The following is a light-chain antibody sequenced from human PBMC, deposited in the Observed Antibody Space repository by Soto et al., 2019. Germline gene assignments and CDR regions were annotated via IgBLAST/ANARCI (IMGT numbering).Light chain of an antibody. Sequence: SVLAQPRSVSGSPGQLLTISCTGTSSDVDDYRYVSWYQQYPGKAPKLVIYDGTKRPSGVPDRFSGSNSGNTASLTISGLQAEDEADYYCCSYVTTPEIFGTGTK. J-gene: IGLJ1*01. CDR3: CSYVTTPEI. V-gene: IGLV2-11*01. CDR1: SSDVDDYRY. CDR2: DGT.